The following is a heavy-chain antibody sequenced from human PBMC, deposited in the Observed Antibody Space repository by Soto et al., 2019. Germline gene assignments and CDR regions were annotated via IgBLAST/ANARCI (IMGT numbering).Heavy chain of an antibody. D-gene: IGHD5-12*01. J-gene: IGHJ4*02. Sequence: ASVKVSCKASGYTFTSYGISWVRQAPGQGLEWMGWISAYNGNTNYAQKLQGRVTMTTDTSTSTAYMELRSLRSDDTAVYYCARTIVATIYRTKYYFDYWGQGTLVTVSS. CDR2: ISAYNGNT. V-gene: IGHV1-18*01. CDR3: ARTIVATIYRTKYYFDY. CDR1: GYTFTSYG.